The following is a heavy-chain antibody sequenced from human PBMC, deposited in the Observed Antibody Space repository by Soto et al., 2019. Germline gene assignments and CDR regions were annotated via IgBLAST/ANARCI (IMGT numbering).Heavy chain of an antibody. CDR3: ARHPAATDAFDI. CDR2: IYYSGST. J-gene: IGHJ3*02. Sequence: SETLPLTCPFSGGSISSYYWSWIRQPPGKGLGWIGYIYYSGSTNYNPSLKSRVTISVDTSKNQFSLKLSSVTAADTAVYYCARHPAATDAFDIWGQGTMVTVSS. CDR1: GGSISSYY. D-gene: IGHD2-2*01. V-gene: IGHV4-59*01.